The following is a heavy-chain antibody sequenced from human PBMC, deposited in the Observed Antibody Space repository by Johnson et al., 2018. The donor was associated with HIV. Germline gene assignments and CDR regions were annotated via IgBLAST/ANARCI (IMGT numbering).Heavy chain of an antibody. V-gene: IGHV3-30-3*01. Sequence: QEKLVESGGGLVQPGGSLRLSCAASGFTFSSYAMHWVRQAPGKWLEWVAVISYDGSNKYYADSVKGRFTISRDNSKNTLYLQLNSLRAEDTAVYYCARVTHIQLWANDAFDIWGQGTMVTVSS. CDR2: ISYDGSNK. CDR1: GFTFSSYA. CDR3: ARVTHIQLWANDAFDI. J-gene: IGHJ3*02. D-gene: IGHD5-18*01.